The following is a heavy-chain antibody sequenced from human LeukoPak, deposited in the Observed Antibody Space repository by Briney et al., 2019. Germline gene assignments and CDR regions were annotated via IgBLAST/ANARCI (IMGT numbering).Heavy chain of an antibody. D-gene: IGHD2-2*01. CDR2: IYFSGST. CDR3: ARDSCSSTSCRKKFDN. CDR1: GDSISSANYY. J-gene: IGHJ4*02. Sequence: SENLSLTCTVSGDSISSANYYWGWVRQPPGKGLEWIGSIYFSGSTYYNPSLKSRVTISVETSKVQFSLKLSSVTAADTAMYYCARDSCSSTSCRKKFDNWGQGTLVTVSS. V-gene: IGHV4-39*07.